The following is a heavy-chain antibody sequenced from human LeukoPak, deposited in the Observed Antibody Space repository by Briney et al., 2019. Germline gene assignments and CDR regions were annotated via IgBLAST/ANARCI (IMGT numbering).Heavy chain of an antibody. CDR3: ARDRGIAVAGLLGY. CDR1: GFTFSSYA. D-gene: IGHD6-19*01. V-gene: IGHV3-30*04. CDR2: ISYDGSNK. J-gene: IGHJ4*02. Sequence: GSLRLSCAASGFTFSSYAMHWVRQAPGKGLEWVAVISYDGSNKYYADSVKGRFTISRDNSKNTLYLQMNSLRAEDTAVYYCARDRGIAVAGLLGYWGQGTLVTVSS.